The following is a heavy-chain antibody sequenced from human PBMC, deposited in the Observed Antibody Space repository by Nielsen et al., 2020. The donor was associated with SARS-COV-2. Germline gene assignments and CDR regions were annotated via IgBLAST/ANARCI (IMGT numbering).Heavy chain of an antibody. D-gene: IGHD2-2*01. CDR1: GYTLTQLS. CDR3: RVVPSAIPYCYYGMDV. V-gene: IGHV1-24*01. CDR2: FDPEYGET. J-gene: IGHJ6*02. Sequence: ASVKVSCKVSGYTLTQLSMHWVRQAPGQGLEWMGGFDPEYGETIYAQEFQGRVTMTEDTSTDTAYMELSSLRAEDTAVYYCRVVPSAIPYCYYGMDVWGQGTTVTVSS.